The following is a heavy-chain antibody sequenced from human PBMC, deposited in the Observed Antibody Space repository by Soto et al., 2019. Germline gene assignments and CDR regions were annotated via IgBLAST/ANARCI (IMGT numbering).Heavy chain of an antibody. Sequence: QVQLQESGPGLAKPSQTLSLTCTVSGGSISSGGTGSYWTWIRQLPGKGLEWIGYIYYTGNTYYTPSLKSRPTVSIDTSENQFSLKLTSVTAADTAWYFCASGHDAYKVRYWGQGTLVTVSS. CDR2: IYYTGNT. CDR3: ASGHDAYKVRY. J-gene: IGHJ4*02. V-gene: IGHV4-31*03. D-gene: IGHD1-1*01. CDR1: GGSISSGGTGSY.